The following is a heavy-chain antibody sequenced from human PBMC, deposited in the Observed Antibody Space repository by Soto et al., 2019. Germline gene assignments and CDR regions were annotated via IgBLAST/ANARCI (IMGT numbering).Heavy chain of an antibody. CDR2: IYTSGST. CDR3: ARDRGYSGYDWIYYYGMDV. V-gene: IGHV4-4*07. Sequence: KTSETLSLICTVSGGSISSYYWSWIRQPAGKGLEWIGRIYTSGSTNYNPSLKSRVTMSVDTSKNQFSLKLSSVTAADTAVYYCARDRGYSGYDWIYYYGMDVWGQGTTVTVSS. CDR1: GGSISSYY. D-gene: IGHD5-12*01. J-gene: IGHJ6*02.